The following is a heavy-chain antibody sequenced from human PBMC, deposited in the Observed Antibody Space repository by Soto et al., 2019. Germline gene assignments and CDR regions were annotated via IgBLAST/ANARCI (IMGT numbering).Heavy chain of an antibody. CDR3: VKERYGQLWLEDYGMDV. Sequence: QVQLVESGGGVVQPGRSLRLSCAASAFTFSSYRIHWFRQAPGKGLDWVAVISYDASDKYYADSVKGRFTISRDNSKNTLYLQMNSLRAEDTAVYYCVKERYGQLWLEDYGMDVWGQGTTVTVSS. J-gene: IGHJ6*02. CDR1: AFTFSSYR. V-gene: IGHV3-30*18. CDR2: ISYDASDK. D-gene: IGHD5-18*01.